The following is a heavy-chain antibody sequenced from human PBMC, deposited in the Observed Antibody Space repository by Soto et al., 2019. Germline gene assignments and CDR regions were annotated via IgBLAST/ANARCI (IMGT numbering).Heavy chain of an antibody. D-gene: IGHD3-10*01. CDR1: GGSISSSSYY. CDR3: VSRGVNVGDPLTYGMDV. Sequence: KPSETLSLTCTVSGGSISSSSYYWGWIRQPPGKGLEWIGSIYYSGSTYYNPSLKSRVTISVDTSKNQFSLKLSSVTAADTAVYYCVSRGVNVGDPLTYGMDVWGQGTSVTAP. V-gene: IGHV4-39*01. J-gene: IGHJ6*02. CDR2: IYYSGST.